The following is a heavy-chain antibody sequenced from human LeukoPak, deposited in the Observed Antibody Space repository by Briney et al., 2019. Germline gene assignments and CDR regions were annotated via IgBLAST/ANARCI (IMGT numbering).Heavy chain of an antibody. V-gene: IGHV4-59*01. D-gene: IGHD3-22*01. CDR3: AGRDYYDSSGYYDAFDI. Sequence: PSETLSLTYTVSGGSISSYYWSWIRQPPGKGLEWIGYIYYSGSTNYNPSLKSRVTITVDTSKNQFSLKLSSVTAADTAVYYCAGRDYYDSSGYYDAFDIWGQGTMVTVSS. CDR1: GGSISSYY. J-gene: IGHJ3*02. CDR2: IYYSGST.